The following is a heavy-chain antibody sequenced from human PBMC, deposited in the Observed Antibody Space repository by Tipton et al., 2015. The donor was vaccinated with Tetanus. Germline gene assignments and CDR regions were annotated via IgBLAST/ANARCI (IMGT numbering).Heavy chain of an antibody. D-gene: IGHD1-26*01. CDR3: AKVRGTLRYSFDS. Sequence: SLRLSCAASGFSFNNYWMHWVRQAPGKGLQWVSRLKDDATVTNYADPVKGRFTISRDNAKNTVYLEMNSLRVEDTAVYYCAKVRGTLRYSFDSWSQGTLVTVSS. J-gene: IGHJ5*01. CDR2: LKDDATVT. CDR1: GFSFNNYW. V-gene: IGHV3-74*01.